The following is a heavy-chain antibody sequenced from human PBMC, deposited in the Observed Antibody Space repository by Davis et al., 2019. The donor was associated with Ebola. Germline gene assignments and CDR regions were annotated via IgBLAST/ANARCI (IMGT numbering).Heavy chain of an antibody. CDR3: AREGLAWRGFDP. CDR2: ISSSSSYI. CDR1: GFTFSSYS. Sequence: PGGPLRPSFPPPGFTFSSYSMNWVRQAPGKGLEWVSSISSSSSYIYYADSVKGRFTISRDNAKNSLYLQMNSLRAEDTAVYYCAREGLAWRGFDPWGQGTLVTVSS. V-gene: IGHV3-21*01. D-gene: IGHD3-3*02. J-gene: IGHJ5*02.